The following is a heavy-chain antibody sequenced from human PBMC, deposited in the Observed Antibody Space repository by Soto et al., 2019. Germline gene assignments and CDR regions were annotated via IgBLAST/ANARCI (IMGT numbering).Heavy chain of an antibody. CDR3: SREDIVVVPAALDY. J-gene: IGHJ4*01. Sequence: PGGSLRLSCAASGFTFSRYSMNWVRQAPGKGLEWVSYISSSSSTIYYADSVKGRFTISRDNAKNSLYLQINSLRAEDTAVYFCSREDIVVVPAALDYWAQGTPVPVSS. CDR2: ISSSSSTI. D-gene: IGHD2-2*01. CDR1: GFTFSRYS. V-gene: IGHV3-48*01.